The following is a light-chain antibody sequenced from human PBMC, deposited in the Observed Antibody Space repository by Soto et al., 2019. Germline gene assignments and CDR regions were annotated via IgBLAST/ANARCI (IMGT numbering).Light chain of an antibody. CDR3: QQYHNWSPYT. V-gene: IGKV3-15*01. J-gene: IGKJ2*01. CDR1: QRNNSN. CDR2: AAS. Sequence: EILMTQSPATLSVSPGERATLSCRASQRNNSNLAWYQQKPGQAPRLLIYAASTRATGVPVRFSGSGSGTEFTLTISGLQSVDFAVYYCQQYHNWSPYTFGQGTRVEIK.